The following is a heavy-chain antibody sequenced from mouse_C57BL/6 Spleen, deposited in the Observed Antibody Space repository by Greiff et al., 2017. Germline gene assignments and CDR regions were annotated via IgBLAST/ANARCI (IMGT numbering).Heavy chain of an antibody. J-gene: IGHJ4*01. CDR2: IYPRSGNT. CDR1: GYTFTSYG. Sequence: VMLVQSGAELARPGASVKLSCKASGYTFTSYGISWVKQRTGQGLEWIGEIYPRSGNTYYNEKFKGKATLTADKSSSTAYMELRSLTSEDSAVYVCARRGDCDDYYAMDYWGQGTSVTVSS. V-gene: IGHV1-81*01. CDR3: ARRGDCDDYYAMDY.